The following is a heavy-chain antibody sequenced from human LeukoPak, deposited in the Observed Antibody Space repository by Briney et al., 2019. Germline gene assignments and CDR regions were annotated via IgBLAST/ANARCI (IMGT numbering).Heavy chain of an antibody. CDR2: INAYNGNT. CDR3: AREPLGTYYYGSGRYMN. J-gene: IGHJ4*02. Sequence: ASVKVSCKASGYTFTSYGISWVRQAPGQGLEWMGWINAYNGNTNYAQKLQGRVTMTTDTSTSTASMELRSLRSDDTAVYYCAREPLGTYYYGSGRYMNWGQGTLVTVSS. CDR1: GYTFTSYG. D-gene: IGHD3-10*01. V-gene: IGHV1-18*01.